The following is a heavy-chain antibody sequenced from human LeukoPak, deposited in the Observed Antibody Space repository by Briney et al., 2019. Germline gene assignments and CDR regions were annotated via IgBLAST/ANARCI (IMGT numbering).Heavy chain of an antibody. CDR3: AELGIAMIGGV. J-gene: IGHJ6*04. CDR2: ISSSGSTI. V-gene: IGHV3-48*03. CDR1: GFTFSSYE. Sequence: GGPLRLSCAASGFTFSSYEMNWVRQAPGKGLDWVSYISSSGSTIYYADSVKGRFTISRDNAKNSLYLQMNSLRAEDTAVYYCAELGIAMIGGVWGKGTTVTISS. D-gene: IGHD3-10*02.